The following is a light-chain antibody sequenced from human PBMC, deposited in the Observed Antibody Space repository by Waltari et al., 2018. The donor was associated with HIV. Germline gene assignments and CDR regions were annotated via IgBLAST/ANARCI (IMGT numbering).Light chain of an antibody. V-gene: IGLV2-23*02. CDR1: GSDVGSYNL. CDR3: CSYAGSSIP. J-gene: IGLJ2*01. CDR2: EVY. Sequence: QSALTQHASVSGSIGQSITIPCTVTGSDVGSYNLVSWYQHHPGNAPKLIIYEVYKRPSGVSKRFSGSKSGNTASLTVAGLQAEDEADYYCCSYAGSSIPFGGGTKLTVL.